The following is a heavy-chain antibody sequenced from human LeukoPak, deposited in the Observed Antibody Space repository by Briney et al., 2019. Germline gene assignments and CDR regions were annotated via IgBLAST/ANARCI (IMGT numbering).Heavy chain of an antibody. J-gene: IGHJ1*01. Sequence: TGGSLRLSFTASGFTVGDYAMTWVRQAPGKGLEWVSIIYGGGSTYYADSVNGRFTISRHNSKNTLFLQMNSLRTEDTAVYYCARAYDSSGYWPEYFHHWGPGTLVTVSS. CDR2: IYGGGST. D-gene: IGHD3-22*01. CDR1: GFTVGDYA. V-gene: IGHV3-53*04. CDR3: ARAYDSSGYWPEYFHH.